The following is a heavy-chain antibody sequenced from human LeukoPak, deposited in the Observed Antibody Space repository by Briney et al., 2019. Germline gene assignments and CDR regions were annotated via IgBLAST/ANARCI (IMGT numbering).Heavy chain of an antibody. J-gene: IGHJ4*02. Sequence: PSETLSLTCTVSGGSISSYYWSWIRQPPGKGLEWIGYIYYSGSTNYNPSLKSRVTISVDTSKNQFSLKLSSVTAADTAVYYCARAHGYSTGFDYWGQGTLVTVSS. D-gene: IGHD6-19*01. CDR3: ARAHGYSTGFDY. CDR1: GGSISSYY. CDR2: IYYSGST. V-gene: IGHV4-59*01.